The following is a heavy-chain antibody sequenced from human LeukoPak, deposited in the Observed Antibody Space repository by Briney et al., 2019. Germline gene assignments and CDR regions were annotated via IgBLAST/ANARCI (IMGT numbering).Heavy chain of an antibody. CDR2: IRYDGSNK. J-gene: IGHJ5*02. Sequence: GGSLRLSCAASGFTFSSYGMHWVRQAPGKGLEWVAFIRYDGSNKYYADSVKGRFTISRDNSKNTLYLQMNSLRAEDTAVYYCAKEDTARRRWNWFDPWGQGTLVTASS. CDR3: AKEDTARRRWNWFDP. CDR1: GFTFSSYG. D-gene: IGHD6-6*01. V-gene: IGHV3-30*02.